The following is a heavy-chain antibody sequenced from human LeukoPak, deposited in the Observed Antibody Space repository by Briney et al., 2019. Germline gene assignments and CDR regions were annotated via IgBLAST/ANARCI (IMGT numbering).Heavy chain of an antibody. CDR3: ARQPYMLGAYYFDY. V-gene: IGHV4-59*08. CDR1: GASMKSYY. CDR2: IFYSGDT. Sequence: SETLSLTCTVPGASMKSYYWSWIRQPPGKGLEWIGYIFYSGDTNYNPSLKSRVTLSVDTSKNQFSLNLRSVTAADTAVYYCARQPYMLGAYYFDYWDQGTLVTVSS. J-gene: IGHJ4*02. D-gene: IGHD1-26*01.